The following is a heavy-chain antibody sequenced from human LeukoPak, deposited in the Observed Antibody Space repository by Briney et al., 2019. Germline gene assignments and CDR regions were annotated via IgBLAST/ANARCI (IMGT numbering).Heavy chain of an antibody. J-gene: IGHJ4*02. Sequence: GGSLRLSCAASGFTFTSYGMHGVRQAPGKGLEWVAVIWYDGSKKIYADSVKGRFTISRDDSQNTLYLQMNSLRAEDTAVYYCVRESCGANCWGADYWGQGTLVTVSS. V-gene: IGHV3-33*01. CDR2: IWYDGSKK. CDR3: VRESCGANCWGADY. CDR1: GFTFTSYG. D-gene: IGHD4/OR15-4a*01.